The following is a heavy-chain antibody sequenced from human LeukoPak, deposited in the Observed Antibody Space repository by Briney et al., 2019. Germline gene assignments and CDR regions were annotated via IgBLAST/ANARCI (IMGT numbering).Heavy chain of an antibody. Sequence: VASVKVSCKASGYTFTGYYMHWVRQAPGQGLEWMGRINPNSGGTDYAQKFQVRVTMTRDTSISTAYMELSRLRSDDTAVYYCATFHPFSDYYYGMDVWGQGTTVTVSS. CDR3: ATFHPFSDYYYGMDV. CDR2: INPNSGGT. D-gene: IGHD2/OR15-2a*01. J-gene: IGHJ6*02. CDR1: GYTFTGYY. V-gene: IGHV1-2*06.